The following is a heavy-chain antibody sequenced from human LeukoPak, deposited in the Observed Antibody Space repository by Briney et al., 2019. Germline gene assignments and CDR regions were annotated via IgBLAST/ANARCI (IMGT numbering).Heavy chain of an antibody. CDR3: ARRRVDTAMVTTGFDP. D-gene: IGHD5-18*01. CDR2: IYPGDSDT. Sequence: GESLKISCKGSGYSFTSYWIGWVRQMPGKGLEWMGIIYPGDSDTRYSPSFQGQVTISADKSISTAYLQWSSLKASDTAMYYCARRRVDTAMVTTGFDPWGQRTLVTVSS. CDR1: GYSFTSYW. J-gene: IGHJ5*02. V-gene: IGHV5-51*01.